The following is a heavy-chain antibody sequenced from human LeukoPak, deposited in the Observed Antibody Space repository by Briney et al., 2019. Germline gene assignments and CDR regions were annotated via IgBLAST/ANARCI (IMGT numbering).Heavy chain of an antibody. J-gene: IGHJ3*02. D-gene: IGHD2-15*01. CDR1: GFTFSSYA. CDR3: AKDLVRYCSGGSCPHAFDI. V-gene: IGHV3-30-3*01. Sequence: GGSLRLFCAASGFTFSSYAMHWVRQAPGKGLEWVAVISYDGSNKYYADSVKGRFTISRDNSKNTLYLQMNSLRAEDTAVYYCAKDLVRYCSGGSCPHAFDIWGQGTMVTVSS. CDR2: ISYDGSNK.